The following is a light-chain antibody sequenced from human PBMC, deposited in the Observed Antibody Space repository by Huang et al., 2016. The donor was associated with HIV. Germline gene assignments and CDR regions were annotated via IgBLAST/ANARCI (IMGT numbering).Light chain of an antibody. Sequence: EIVMTQSPATLSVSPGERATLSCRGSQSVSSNLAWYQQKPGQAPRLLIYGASTRATGIPAKFSGSGSGTEFTLTINSLQSEDFAVYYCQHYANWPWFTFGQGTKL. V-gene: IGKV3-15*01. J-gene: IGKJ2*01. CDR3: QHYANWPWFT. CDR2: GAS. CDR1: QSVSSN.